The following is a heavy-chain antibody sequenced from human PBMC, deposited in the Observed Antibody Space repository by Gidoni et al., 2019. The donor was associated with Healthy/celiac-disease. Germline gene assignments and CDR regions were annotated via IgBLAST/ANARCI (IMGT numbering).Heavy chain of an antibody. J-gene: IGHJ6*02. D-gene: IGHD2-2*01. Sequence: EVQLVESGGGLVQPGGSLRLSCAASGFTFSSYAISWVRQAPGKGLEWVSAISGSGGSTYYADSVKGRFTISRDNSKNTLYLQMNSLRAEDTAVYYCAKDRSRLVPAAMYSSYYGMDVWGQGTTVTVSS. V-gene: IGHV3-23*04. CDR3: AKDRSRLVPAAMYSSYYGMDV. CDR2: ISGSGGST. CDR1: GFTFSSYA.